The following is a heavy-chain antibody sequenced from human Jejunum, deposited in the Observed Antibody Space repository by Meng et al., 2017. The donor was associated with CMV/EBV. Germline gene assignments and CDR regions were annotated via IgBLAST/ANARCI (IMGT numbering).Heavy chain of an antibody. CDR1: GFNFKDYW. J-gene: IGHJ4*02. CDR3: TRALDY. V-gene: IGHV3-7*04. CDR2: IRYDGGER. Sequence: LKIACAASGFNFKDYWMDWVRQAPGRGLEWVANIRYDGGERYYVNSVEGRFFIYRDNARNTLYLQMNSLRGDDSAIYYCTRALDYWGQGTPVTVSS.